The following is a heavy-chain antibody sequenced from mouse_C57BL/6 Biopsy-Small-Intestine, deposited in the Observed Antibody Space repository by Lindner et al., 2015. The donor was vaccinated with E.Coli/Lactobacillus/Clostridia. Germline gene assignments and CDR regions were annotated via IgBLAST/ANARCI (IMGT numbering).Heavy chain of an antibody. CDR2: IRSKSGNYAT. CDR3: VREFTY. V-gene: IGHV10-3*01. CDR1: GFTFNTYA. Sequence: VQLQESGGGLVQPKGSLKLSCAASGFTFNTYAMHWVRQAPGKGLEWVARIRSKSGNYATYYVDSVKDRFTISRDDSQSMLYLQMTNLKTEDTAMYFCVREFTYWGQGTLVTVSA. J-gene: IGHJ3*01.